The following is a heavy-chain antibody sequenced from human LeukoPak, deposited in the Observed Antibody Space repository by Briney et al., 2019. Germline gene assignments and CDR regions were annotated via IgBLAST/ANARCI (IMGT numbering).Heavy chain of an antibody. V-gene: IGHV3-74*01. Sequence: GGSLRLSCAASGFTFSSYWMHWVRQAPGKGLVWISRINTDGSSTYYADSVKGRFTISRDNSKNTLYLQMNSLRAEDTAVYYCARSEQWLVPSFDYWGQGTLVTVSS. J-gene: IGHJ4*02. CDR2: INTDGSST. D-gene: IGHD6-19*01. CDR3: ARSEQWLVPSFDY. CDR1: GFTFSSYW.